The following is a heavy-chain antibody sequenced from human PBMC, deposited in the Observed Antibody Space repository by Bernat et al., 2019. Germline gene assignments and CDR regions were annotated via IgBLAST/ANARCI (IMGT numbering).Heavy chain of an antibody. V-gene: IGHV3-30*19. CDR2: ISYDGSNK. CDR3: ARGFLAVEHGGPNDY. D-gene: IGHD6-19*01. Sequence: QVQLVESGGGVVQPGGSLRLSCAASGFTFSDYDMHWVRQAPGKGLEWVAVISYDGSNKYYADSVKGRFTISRDNSKNTLYLQMNSLRAEDTAVYYCARGFLAVEHGGPNDYWGQGTLVTVSS. J-gene: IGHJ4*02. CDR1: GFTFSDYD.